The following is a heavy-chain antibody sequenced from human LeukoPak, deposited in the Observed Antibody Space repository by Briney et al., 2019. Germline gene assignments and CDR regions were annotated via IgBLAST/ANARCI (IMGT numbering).Heavy chain of an antibody. CDR1: GGSFSGYY. CDR3: ARGLVEMATITRGNFDY. CDR2: INHSGST. V-gene: IGHV4-34*01. Sequence: PSETLSLTCAVYGGSFSGYYWSWIRQPPGKGLEWVGEINHSGSTNYNPSLKSRVTISVDTSKNQLSLMLSSVTAVDTAVYYCARGLVEMATITRGNFDYWGQGTLVTVSS. J-gene: IGHJ4*02. D-gene: IGHD5-24*01.